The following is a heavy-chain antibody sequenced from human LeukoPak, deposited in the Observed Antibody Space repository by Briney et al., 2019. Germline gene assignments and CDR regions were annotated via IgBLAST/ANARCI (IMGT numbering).Heavy chain of an antibody. CDR3: ARVAYGSGSRLIDC. J-gene: IGHJ4*02. Sequence: PSETLSLTCTVSGGSISSGGYYWTWIRQHPGKGLERIGYIYYSGSTYYNSSLKSRVSISVDTSKNQFSLKLTSVTAADTAVYYCARVAYGSGSRLIDCWGQGTLVTISS. D-gene: IGHD3-10*01. V-gene: IGHV4-31*03. CDR2: IYYSGST. CDR1: GGSISSGGYY.